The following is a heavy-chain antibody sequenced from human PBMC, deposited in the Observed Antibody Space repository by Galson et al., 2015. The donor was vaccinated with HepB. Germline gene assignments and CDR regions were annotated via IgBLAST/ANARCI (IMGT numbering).Heavy chain of an antibody. Sequence: SLRLSCAASGFIFSSYWMSWVRQAPGKGLEWVADIKQDGNEKYYVDSVKGRFTITRDNAKNSLFLQMNSLRAEDTAVYYCARRRVVTVAGGAGFPFDPWGQGTLVTVSS. CDR3: ARRRVVTVAGGAGFPFDP. V-gene: IGHV3-7*01. CDR1: GFIFSSYW. J-gene: IGHJ5*02. D-gene: IGHD2-21*02. CDR2: IKQDGNEK.